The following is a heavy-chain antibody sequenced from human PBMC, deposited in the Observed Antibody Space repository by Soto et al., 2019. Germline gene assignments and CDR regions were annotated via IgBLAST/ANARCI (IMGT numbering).Heavy chain of an antibody. CDR3: ARDLGLAYFDY. CDR2: IYYSGST. CDR1: GGSISSYY. V-gene: IGHV4-59*01. Sequence: PSETLSLTCTVSGGSISSYYWSWIRQPPGKGLEWIGYIYYSGSTNYNPSLKSRVTTSVDTSKNQFSLKLSSVTAADTAVYYCARDLGLAYFDYWGQGTLVTVS. J-gene: IGHJ4*02.